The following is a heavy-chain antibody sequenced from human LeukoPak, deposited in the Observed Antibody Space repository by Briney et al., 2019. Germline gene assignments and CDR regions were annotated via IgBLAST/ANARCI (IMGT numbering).Heavy chain of an antibody. CDR3: ARDLYQWLPSTRPRDYYYYMDV. Sequence: ASVKVPCKASGYTFTGYYIHWVRQAPGQGLEYMGWINPNSGGTNYAQKFQGRVTMTRDTSTSTAYMELSRLRSDDTAVYYCARDLYQWLPSTRPRDYYYYMDVWGEGTTVTVSS. CDR2: INPNSGGT. J-gene: IGHJ6*03. D-gene: IGHD6-19*01. V-gene: IGHV1-2*02. CDR1: GYTFTGYY.